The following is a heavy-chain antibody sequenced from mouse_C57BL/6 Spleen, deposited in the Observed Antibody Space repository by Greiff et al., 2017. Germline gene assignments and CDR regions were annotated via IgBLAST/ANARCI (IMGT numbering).Heavy chain of an antibody. CDR1: GYSITSGYY. CDR2: ISYDGSN. V-gene: IGHV3-6*01. CDR3: ARGGLLPPFDY. Sequence: EVQLQQSGPGLVKPSQSLSLTCSVTGYSITSGYYWNWIRQFPGNKLEWMGYISYDGSNNYNPSLKNRISITRDTSKNQFFLKLNSVTTEDTATYYCARGGLLPPFDYWGQGTTLTVSS. D-gene: IGHD2-3*01. J-gene: IGHJ2*01.